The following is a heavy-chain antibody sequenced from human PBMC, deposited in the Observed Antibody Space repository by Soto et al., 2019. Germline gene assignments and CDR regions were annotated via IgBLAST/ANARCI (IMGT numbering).Heavy chain of an antibody. Sequence: ASVKVSCKASGGSFSSYAISWVRQAPGQGLEWMGGIIPIFGTANYAQKFQGRVTITADESTSTAYMELSSLRSEDTAVYYCATACNDLSYLLSGLWCQGSLVPVSS. CDR2: IIPIFGTA. CDR3: ATACNDLSYLLSGL. J-gene: IGHJ4*01. CDR1: GGSFSSYA. V-gene: IGHV1-69*13. D-gene: IGHD2-8*01.